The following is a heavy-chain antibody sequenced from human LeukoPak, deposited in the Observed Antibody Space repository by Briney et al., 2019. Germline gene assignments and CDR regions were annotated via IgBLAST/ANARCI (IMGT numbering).Heavy chain of an antibody. V-gene: IGHV4-4*07. D-gene: IGHD3-10*01. CDR1: GGSFSGYY. Sequence: PSETLSLTCAVYGGSFSGYYWSWIRQPAGKGLEWIGRIYTSGSTNYNPSLKSRVTMSVDTSKNQFSLKLNSVTAADTAVYYCARDQYGSGTYSPFTYWFDPWGQGTLVTVSS. CDR3: ARDQYGSGTYSPFTYWFDP. J-gene: IGHJ5*02. CDR2: IYTSGST.